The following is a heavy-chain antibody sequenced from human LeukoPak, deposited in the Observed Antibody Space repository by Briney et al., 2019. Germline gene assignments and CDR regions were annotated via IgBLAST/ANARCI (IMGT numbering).Heavy chain of an antibody. CDR3: ARAQGYGDCDY. CDR2: IDPSGGNP. J-gene: IGHJ4*02. CDR1: GYTFSDYY. D-gene: IGHD4-17*01. Sequence: GASGKVSCKASGYTFSDYYIHWVRQAPGPGLEWMGIIDPSGGNPKYAEKDQARVTMTRDTSTSTVYMDLSSLRSEDTAVYDCARAQGYGDCDYWGQGTLVTVSS. V-gene: IGHV1-46*01.